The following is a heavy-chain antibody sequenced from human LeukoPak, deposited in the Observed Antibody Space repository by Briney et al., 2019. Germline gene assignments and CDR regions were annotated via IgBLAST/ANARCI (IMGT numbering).Heavy chain of an antibody. CDR1: GFTFSSYA. CDR3: AKDLFPKWLDGGAFDY. V-gene: IGHV3-23*01. J-gene: IGHJ4*02. Sequence: PGGSLRLSCAASGFTFSSYAMSWVRQAPGKGLEWVSAISGSGGSTYYADSVKGRFTISRDNSKNTLYLQMNSLRAEDTAVYYCAKDLFPKWLDGGAFDYWGQGTLVTVSS. D-gene: IGHD6-19*01. CDR2: ISGSGGST.